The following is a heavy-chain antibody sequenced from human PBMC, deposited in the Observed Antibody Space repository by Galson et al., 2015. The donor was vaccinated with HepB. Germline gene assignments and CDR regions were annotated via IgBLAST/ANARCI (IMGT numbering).Heavy chain of an antibody. J-gene: IGHJ4*02. CDR2: ISTSSSYI. CDR3: ARDPPLGTPFDY. V-gene: IGHV3-21*01. D-gene: IGHD7-27*01. Sequence: SLRLSCAASGFTFSSYAMHWVRQAPGKGLEWVASISTSSSYIYYADSVKGRFTISRDNAKNSLYLQMNSLRVEDTAVYYCARDPPLGTPFDYWGQGTLLIVSS. CDR1: GFTFSSYA.